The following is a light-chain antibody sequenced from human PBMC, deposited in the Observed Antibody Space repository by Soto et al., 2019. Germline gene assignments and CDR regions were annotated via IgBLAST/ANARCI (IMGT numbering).Light chain of an antibody. Sequence: GDRITITCRASQNINTYLNWYRQKPGEAPQLLIYAASSLQSGVPSRFSGSGSGTDFTLTISALQPEDFATYFCQQSYNTPPSTFGQGTRLE. CDR3: QQSYNTPPST. J-gene: IGKJ5*01. CDR1: QNINTY. V-gene: IGKV1-39*01. CDR2: AAS.